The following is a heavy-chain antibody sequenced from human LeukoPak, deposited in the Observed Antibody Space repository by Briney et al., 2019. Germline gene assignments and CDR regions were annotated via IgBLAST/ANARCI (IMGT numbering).Heavy chain of an antibody. CDR2: INHSGST. D-gene: IGHD1-26*01. CDR1: GGSFSGYY. J-gene: IGHJ4*02. V-gene: IGHV4-34*01. CDR3: ARLSGTYYNGYFDC. Sequence: PSETLSLTCAVYGGSFSGYYWSWIRQPPGKGLEWIGEINHSGSTNYNPSLKSRVTISVDTSKNQFSLKLSSVTAADTAVYYCARLSGTYYNGYFDCWGQGTLVTVSS.